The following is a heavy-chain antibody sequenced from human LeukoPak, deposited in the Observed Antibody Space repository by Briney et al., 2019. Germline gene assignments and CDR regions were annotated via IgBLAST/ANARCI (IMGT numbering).Heavy chain of an antibody. J-gene: IGHJ4*02. Sequence: PGESLRLSCAASGFTFDDYAMHWVRQAPGKGLEWVSGISWNSGSIGYADSVKGRFTISRDNAKNSLYLQMNSLRAEDTAVYYCARVVVVTATPYYFDYWGQGTLVTVSS. D-gene: IGHD2-15*01. CDR1: GFTFDDYA. CDR2: ISWNSGSI. CDR3: ARVVVVTATPYYFDY. V-gene: IGHV3-9*01.